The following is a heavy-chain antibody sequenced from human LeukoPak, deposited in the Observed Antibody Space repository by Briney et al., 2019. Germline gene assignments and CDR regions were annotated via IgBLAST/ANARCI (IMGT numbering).Heavy chain of an antibody. J-gene: IGHJ4*02. CDR1: GGTFSSYA. V-gene: IGHV1-69*05. CDR3: ARERNPGGFCYDSSGFDY. CDR2: IIPIFGTA. D-gene: IGHD3-22*01. Sequence: SVKVSCKASGGTFSSYAISWVRQAPGQGLEWMGRIIPIFGTANYAQKFQGRVTITTDESTSTAYMELSSLRSEDTAVYYCARERNPGGFCYDSSGFDYWGQGTLVTVSS.